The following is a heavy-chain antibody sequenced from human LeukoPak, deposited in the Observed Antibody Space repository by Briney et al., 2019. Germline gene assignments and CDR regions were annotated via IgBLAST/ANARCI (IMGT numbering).Heavy chain of an antibody. Sequence: GGSLRLSCAASGFTFSSYGMSWVRQAPGKGLEWVSAISGGGDFTKYADSVKGRITISRDNSKSTLYLQMNSLRAEDTAVYYCAKSVFDSSGDPYMDVWGKGTTVTISS. V-gene: IGHV3-23*01. D-gene: IGHD3-22*01. CDR2: ISGGGDFT. CDR3: AKSVFDSSGDPYMDV. CDR1: GFTFSSYG. J-gene: IGHJ6*03.